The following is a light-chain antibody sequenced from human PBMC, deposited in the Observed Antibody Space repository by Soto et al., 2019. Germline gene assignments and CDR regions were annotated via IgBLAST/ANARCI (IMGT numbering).Light chain of an antibody. Sequence: DIQMTQSPSSLSASVGDRVSMTCWASQSISRYLNWYQQKPGKAPNLLIYATSSLQSGVPSRFSGSGSGTDFTLTISSLQPEDFATYYCQNSYNSPWTFGQGTTGDIK. CDR1: QSISRY. V-gene: IGKV1-39*01. J-gene: IGKJ1*01. CDR2: ATS. CDR3: QNSYNSPWT.